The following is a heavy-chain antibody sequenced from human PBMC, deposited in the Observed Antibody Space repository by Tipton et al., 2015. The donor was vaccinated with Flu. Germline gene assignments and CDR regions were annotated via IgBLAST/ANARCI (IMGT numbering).Heavy chain of an antibody. CDR1: GYTLTDYY. CDR3: ARELLTGSVVYYYGMDV. CDR2: INPNSGDT. D-gene: IGHD3-9*01. V-gene: IGHV1-2*05. Sequence: QLVQSGAEVKKPGASVKVSCKASGYTLTDYYIHWVRQAPGQGPEWMGRINPNSGDTDSAQKFHGRVTMARDTSISIAYMELSSLTSGDTGVYYCARELLTGSVVYYYGMDVWGQGTTVTVSS. J-gene: IGHJ6*02.